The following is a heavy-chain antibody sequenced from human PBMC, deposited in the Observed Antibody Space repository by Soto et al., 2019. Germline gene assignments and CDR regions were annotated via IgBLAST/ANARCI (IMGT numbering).Heavy chain of an antibody. CDR2: IWYDGNNK. Sequence: QVQLVESGGGVVQPGRSLRLSCAASRFTFSNYGMHWVRQAPGKGLEWVAVIWYDGNNKYYGDSVKGRFTISRDNSKNALYLQMNTLRAEDTAVYYCARDLGDIVLVPAAPGWYFDLWGRGTLVTVSS. CDR3: ARDLGDIVLVPAAPGWYFDL. D-gene: IGHD2-2*01. V-gene: IGHV3-33*01. CDR1: RFTFSNYG. J-gene: IGHJ2*01.